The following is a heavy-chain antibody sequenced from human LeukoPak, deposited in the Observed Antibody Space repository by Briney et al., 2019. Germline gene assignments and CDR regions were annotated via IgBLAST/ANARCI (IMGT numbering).Heavy chain of an antibody. J-gene: IGHJ4*02. CDR2: IYTSGST. CDR1: GGSIRNYY. V-gene: IGHV4-4*07. D-gene: IGHD6-19*01. Sequence: SETLSLTCTVSGGSIRNYYWSWIRQPAGKGLEWIGRIYTSGSTNYNPSLKSRVTMSVDTSKNQFSLKLSSVTAADTAVYYCARSSGWYPYYFDYWGQGTLVTVSS. CDR3: ARSSGWYPYYFDY.